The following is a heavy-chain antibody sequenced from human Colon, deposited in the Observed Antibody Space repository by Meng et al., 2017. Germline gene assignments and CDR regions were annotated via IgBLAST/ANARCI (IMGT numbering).Heavy chain of an antibody. Sequence: GSLRLSCTVSGVSMRGYYWSWLRQAPGTGLEWIGDIFHSGTTNYNPSLKSRVTISVDTSNNQFSLKLSSVTAADTAVYYCATKRAGSCSGGGCSSGYFDYWGQGTLDTVSS. J-gene: IGHJ4*02. CDR3: ATKRAGSCSGGGCSSGYFDY. CDR2: IFHSGTT. CDR1: GVSMRGYY. V-gene: IGHV4-59*01. D-gene: IGHD2-15*01.